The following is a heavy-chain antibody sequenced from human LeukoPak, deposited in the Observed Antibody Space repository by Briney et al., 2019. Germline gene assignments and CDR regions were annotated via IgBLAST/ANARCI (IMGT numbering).Heavy chain of an antibody. Sequence: GGSLRLSCAASGFTFSSYGMHWVRQAPGKGLEWVAVISYDGSNKYYADSVKGRFTISRDNSKNTLYLQMNSLRADDTARYYCASRDNEHYLEPFDNWGQGTLITVSS. D-gene: IGHD1-1*01. CDR3: ASRDNEHYLEPFDN. V-gene: IGHV3-30*03. CDR2: ISYDGSNK. J-gene: IGHJ4*02. CDR1: GFTFSSYG.